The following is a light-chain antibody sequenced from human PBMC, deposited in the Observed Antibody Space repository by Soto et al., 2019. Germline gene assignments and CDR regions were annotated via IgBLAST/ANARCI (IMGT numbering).Light chain of an antibody. V-gene: IGLV2-14*03. J-gene: IGLJ1*01. CDR3: SSYTSSSTLLYV. CDR2: DVS. Sequence: QSALTQPASVSGSPGQSITISCTGTSSDVGGYNYVSWYQHHPGKAPKLMIYDVSNRPSGVSNRFSGSKSGNTASLTISGLQAGDEADYYCSSYTSSSTLLYVFGTGTKVTVL. CDR1: SSDVGGYNY.